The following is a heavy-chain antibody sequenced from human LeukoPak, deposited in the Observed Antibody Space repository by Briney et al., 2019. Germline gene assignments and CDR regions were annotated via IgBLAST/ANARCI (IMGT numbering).Heavy chain of an antibody. CDR1: GCSIISHY. J-gene: IGHJ5*02. D-gene: IGHD4-17*01. CDR3: ARGGTTVTPGLLWFDP. V-gene: IGHV4-59*11. CDR2: IYYSGST. Sequence: SETLSLTCSGSGCSIISHYWSWIRPPPGKGLDGIGYIYYSGSTKYNPSLKSRVTISVDTSKNQLSPKLSSVTAADTAVYYCARGGTTVTPGLLWFDPWGQGTLVTVSS.